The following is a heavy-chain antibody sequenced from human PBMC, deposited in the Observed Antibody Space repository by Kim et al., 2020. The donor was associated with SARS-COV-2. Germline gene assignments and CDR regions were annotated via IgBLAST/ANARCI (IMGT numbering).Heavy chain of an antibody. D-gene: IGHD3-3*01. Sequence: SETLSLTCTVSGGSISSYYWSWIRQPPGKGLEWIGYIYYSGSTNYNPSLKSRVTISVDTSKNQFSLKLSSVTAADTAVYYCARCTIFGETNRMDVWGQGTTVTVSS. CDR2: IYYSGST. J-gene: IGHJ6*02. CDR1: GGSISSYY. V-gene: IGHV4-59*13. CDR3: ARCTIFGETNRMDV.